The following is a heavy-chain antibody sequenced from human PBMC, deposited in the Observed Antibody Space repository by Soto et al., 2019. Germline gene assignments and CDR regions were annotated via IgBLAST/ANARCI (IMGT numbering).Heavy chain of an antibody. CDR1: GFTFSSYA. J-gene: IGHJ6*02. CDR3: AGVDVPYATRRYYYYYYGMDV. Sequence: GGSLRLSCAASGFTFSSYAMSWVRQAPGKGLEWVSAISGSGGSTYYADSVKGRFTISRDNSKNTLYLQMNSLRAEDTAVYYCAGVDVPYATRRYYYYYYGMDVWGQGTTVTVSS. V-gene: IGHV3-23*01. CDR2: ISGSGGST. D-gene: IGHD2-2*01.